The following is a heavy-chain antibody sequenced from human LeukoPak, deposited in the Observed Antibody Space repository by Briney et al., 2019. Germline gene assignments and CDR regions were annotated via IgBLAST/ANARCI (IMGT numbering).Heavy chain of an antibody. D-gene: IGHD2-2*01. CDR1: GFTFSSYG. V-gene: IGHV3-30*02. CDR2: IRYDGSNK. J-gene: IGHJ4*02. CDR3: ARGGNIVVVPAAPSPYYFDY. Sequence: PGGSLRLSCAASGFTFSSYGMHWVRQAPGKGLEWVAFIRYDGSNKYYADSVKGRFTISRDNSKNTLYLQMNSLRAEDTAVYYCARGGNIVVVPAAPSPYYFDYWGQGTLVTVSS.